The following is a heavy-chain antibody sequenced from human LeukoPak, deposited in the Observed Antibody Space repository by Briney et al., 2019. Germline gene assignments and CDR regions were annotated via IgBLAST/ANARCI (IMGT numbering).Heavy chain of an antibody. CDR1: GFTFSSYS. V-gene: IGHV3-48*04. D-gene: IGHD1-26*01. CDR3: AREGWSRWEPRSSAFDI. CDR2: ISSSGSTI. Sequence: GGSLRLSCAASGFTFSSYSMNWVRQAPGKGLEWVSYISSSGSTIYYADSVKGRFTISRDNAKNSLYLQMNSLRAEDTAVYYCAREGWSRWEPRSSAFDIWGQGTMVTVSS. J-gene: IGHJ3*02.